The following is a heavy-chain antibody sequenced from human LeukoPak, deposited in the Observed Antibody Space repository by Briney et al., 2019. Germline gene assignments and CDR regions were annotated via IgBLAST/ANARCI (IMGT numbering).Heavy chain of an antibody. Sequence: SETLSLTCIVSGGSISSYYWSWIRQPPGKGLEWIGYIYYSGSTNYNPSLKSRVTISLDTSKNQFSLNLSSVTAADTAIYYCARDFSSSSTVYYYYYMDVWGKGTTVTVSS. D-gene: IGHD6-6*01. CDR3: ARDFSSSSTVYYYYYMDV. CDR1: GGSISSYY. J-gene: IGHJ6*03. V-gene: IGHV4-59*12. CDR2: IYYSGST.